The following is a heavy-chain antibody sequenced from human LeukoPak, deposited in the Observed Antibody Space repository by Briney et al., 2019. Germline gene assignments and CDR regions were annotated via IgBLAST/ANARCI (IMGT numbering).Heavy chain of an antibody. J-gene: IGHJ4*02. CDR2: INHSGST. Sequence: SETLSLTCAVYGGSLSGYYWSWIRQPPGKGLEWIGEINHSGSTNYNPSLKSRVTISVDTSKNQFSLKLSSVTAADTAVYYCARGGGIVVVPAATPQYYFDYWGQGTLVTVSS. CDR1: GGSLSGYY. V-gene: IGHV4-34*01. D-gene: IGHD2-2*02. CDR3: ARGGGIVVVPAATPQYYFDY.